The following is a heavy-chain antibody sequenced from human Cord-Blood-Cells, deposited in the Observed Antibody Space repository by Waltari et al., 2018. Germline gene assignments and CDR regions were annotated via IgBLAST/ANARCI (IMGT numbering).Heavy chain of an antibody. D-gene: IGHD6-13*01. CDR1: GGSISSGGYY. V-gene: IGHV4-31*03. Sequence: QVQLQESGPGLVKPSQTLSLTCTVSGGSISSGGYYWSWIRQHPGKGLEWIGYIYYSGSTQFNPSRRSRVTGSVVTSKNQFSLKLGYVTAADTAVYYCGSRDPLRGASHQQLGNAFDIWGQGTRVTVSS. CDR3: GSRDPLRGASHQQLGNAFDI. J-gene: IGHJ3*02. CDR2: IYYSGST.